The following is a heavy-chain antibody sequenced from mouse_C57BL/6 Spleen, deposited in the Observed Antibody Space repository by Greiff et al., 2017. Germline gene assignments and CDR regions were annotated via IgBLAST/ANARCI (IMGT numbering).Heavy chain of an antibody. CDR1: GFTFSDYG. D-gene: IGHD2-1*01. V-gene: IGHV5-17*01. J-gene: IGHJ1*03. Sequence: EVHLVESGGGLVKPGGSLKLSCAASGFTFSDYGMHWVRQAPEKGLEWVAYISSGSSTIYYADTVKGRFTISRDNAKNTLFLQMTSLRSEDTAMYYCARYYGNYWYFDVWGTGTTVTVSS. CDR2: ISSGSSTI. CDR3: ARYYGNYWYFDV.